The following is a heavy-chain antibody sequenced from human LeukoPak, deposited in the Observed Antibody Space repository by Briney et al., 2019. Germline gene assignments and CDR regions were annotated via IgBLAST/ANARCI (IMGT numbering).Heavy chain of an antibody. CDR1: GYTFTSYG. D-gene: IGHD2-15*01. CDR2: ISAYNGNT. CDR3: AREEYCSGGSCYYFDY. V-gene: IGHV1-18*01. Sequence: ASVKVSCKASGYTFTSYGISWVRQAPGQGLEWMGWISAYNGNTNYAQKLQGRATMTTDTSTSTAYMELRSLRSDGTAVYYCAREEYCSGGSCYYFDYWGQGTLVTVSS. J-gene: IGHJ4*02.